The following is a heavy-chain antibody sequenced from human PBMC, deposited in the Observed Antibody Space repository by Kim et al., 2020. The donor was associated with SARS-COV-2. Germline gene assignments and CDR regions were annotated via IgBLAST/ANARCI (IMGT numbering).Heavy chain of an antibody. CDR2: IYHSGST. D-gene: IGHD3-10*01. CDR1: GGSISSSNW. J-gene: IGHJ6*02. V-gene: IGHV4-4*02. Sequence: SETLSLTCAVSGGSISSSNWWSWVRQPPGKGLEWIGEIYHSGSTNYNPSLKSRVTISVDKSKNQFSLKLSSVTAADTAVYYCARAPYYYGSGSYSLGGYYGMDVWGQGTTVTVSS. CDR3: ARAPYYYGSGSYSLGGYYGMDV.